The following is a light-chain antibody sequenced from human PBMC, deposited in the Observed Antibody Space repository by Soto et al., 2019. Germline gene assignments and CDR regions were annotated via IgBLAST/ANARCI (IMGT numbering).Light chain of an antibody. CDR1: QSVSSSY. CDR3: QQYGSSPLT. V-gene: IGKV3-20*01. J-gene: IGKJ4*01. CDR2: GAS. Sequence: EIVLTQSPGTLSLSPVERVTLSCRASQSVSSSYLAWYQQRPGQAPRLLIYGASSRATGIPDRFSGSGSGTDFTLTISRLEPEDFAVYYCQQYGSSPLTFGGGTKVDIK.